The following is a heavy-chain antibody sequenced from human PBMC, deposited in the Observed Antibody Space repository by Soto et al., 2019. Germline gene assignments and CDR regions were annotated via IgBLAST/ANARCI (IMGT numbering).Heavy chain of an antibody. CDR3: AKRNGDSSSSYSRAVQY. CDR1: RFTFSSYA. V-gene: IGHV3-23*04. J-gene: IGHJ4*02. D-gene: IGHD6-6*01. CDR2: ISGDGGNR. Sequence: EVQLVESGGGLVQPGGSLRLSCAASRFTFSSYAMSWVRQAPGMGLEWVSVISGDGGNRDYADAVKGRFTISRDNYENTLYLRMNSLRADDAAVYYCAKRNGDSSSSYSRAVQYWGQGTLVTVSS.